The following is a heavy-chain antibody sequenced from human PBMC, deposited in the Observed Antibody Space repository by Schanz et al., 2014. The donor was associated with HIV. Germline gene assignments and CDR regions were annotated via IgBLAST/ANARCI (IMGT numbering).Heavy chain of an antibody. Sequence: VQLVESGGGVVQPGRSLRLSCAASGFTFSSYGMYWVRQAPGKGLEWGALIWHDGTKKYYADSVKGRFTISRDNSKNTLYLQMNSLSPEDTAVYYCARDNRGDYYLDSWGQGTLVTVSS. D-gene: IGHD4-17*01. CDR1: GFTFSSYG. V-gene: IGHV3-33*01. CDR2: IWHDGTKK. CDR3: ARDNRGDYYLDS. J-gene: IGHJ1*01.